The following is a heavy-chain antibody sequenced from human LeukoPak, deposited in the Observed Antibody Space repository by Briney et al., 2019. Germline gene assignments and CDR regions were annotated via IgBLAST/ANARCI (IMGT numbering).Heavy chain of an antibody. D-gene: IGHD6-13*01. J-gene: IGHJ4*02. CDR1: GYTFTSYG. CDR3: ARDLSPYRIAAAATDY. CDR2: ISAYNGNT. V-gene: IGHV1-18*01. Sequence: ASVKVSCKASGYTFTSYGISWVRQAPGQGLEWMGWISAYNGNTNYAQKLQGRVTMTTDTSTSTAYMELRSLRSDDTAVYYCARDLSPYRIAAAATDYWGQGTLVTVSS.